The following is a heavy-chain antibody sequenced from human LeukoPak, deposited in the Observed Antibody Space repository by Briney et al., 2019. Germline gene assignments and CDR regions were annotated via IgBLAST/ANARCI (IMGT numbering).Heavy chain of an antibody. CDR3: ARDRVGSGWPRPYYFEF. J-gene: IGHJ4*02. V-gene: IGHV1-2*02. D-gene: IGHD6-19*01. CDR1: RYTFTGYY. Sequence: ASVKVSCKPSRYTFTGYYLHWVRQALGQGPEWMGWINPNTGAPMYSQKFQGRVTMTRDTSVSTGYMELRSLTSDDSAVYYCARDRVGSGWPRPYYFEFWGQGTLVTVSS. CDR2: INPNTGAP.